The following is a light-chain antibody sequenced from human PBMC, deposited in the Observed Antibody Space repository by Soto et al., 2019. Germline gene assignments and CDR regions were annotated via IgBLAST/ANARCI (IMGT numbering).Light chain of an antibody. CDR1: QSVSSD. CDR3: EQYGISKT. J-gene: IGKJ1*01. Sequence: EIVFTQSPAALSLSPGERATLSCMGSQSVSSDLAWYQQKPGXAPRLLIYDASNRATGIPARFSGSGSGTDFTLTISSLEAKDFAVYYCEQYGISKTIGQGTKVDI. V-gene: IGKV3-11*01. CDR2: DAS.